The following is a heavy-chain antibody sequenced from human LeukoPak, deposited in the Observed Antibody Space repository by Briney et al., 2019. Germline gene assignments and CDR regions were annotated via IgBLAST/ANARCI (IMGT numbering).Heavy chain of an antibody. J-gene: IGHJ4*02. D-gene: IGHD6-13*01. CDR1: GGTFSSYA. CDR2: IIPIFGTA. Sequence: ASVTVSFKASGGTFSSYAISWVRQAPGQGLEWMGGIIPIFGTANYAQKFQGRVTITADESTSTAYMELSSLRSEDTAVYYCARGPQAAAYFDYWGQGTLVTVSS. CDR3: ARGPQAAAYFDY. V-gene: IGHV1-69*01.